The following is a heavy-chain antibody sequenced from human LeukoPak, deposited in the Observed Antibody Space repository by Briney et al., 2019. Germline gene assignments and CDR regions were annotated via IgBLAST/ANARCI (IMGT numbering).Heavy chain of an antibody. CDR3: AKSPVSSCRGSFCYPFDY. V-gene: IGHV3-23*01. CDR1: GFTFSTYA. CDR2: ISGSDDGT. Sequence: GGSLRLSCAASGFTFSTYAMSWVRQIPEKGLEWVSAISGSDDGTYYADSVKGRFTISRDNSRNTLYLQMNTLRAEDTAVYFCAKSPVSSCRGSFCYPFDYWGQGNLVTVSS. J-gene: IGHJ4*02. D-gene: IGHD2-15*01.